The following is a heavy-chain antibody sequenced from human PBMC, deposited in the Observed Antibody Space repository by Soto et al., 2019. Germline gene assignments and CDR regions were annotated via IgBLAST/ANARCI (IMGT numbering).Heavy chain of an antibody. CDR2: IDPSDSYT. Sequence: EVQLVQSGAEVKKPGESLRISCKGSGYSFTSYWISWVRQMPGKGLEWMGRIDPSDSYTNYSPSFQGHVTISADKSISTAYLQWSSLKASDTAMYYCARPALIAAAGTRRHGMDVWGQGTTVTVSS. D-gene: IGHD6-13*01. J-gene: IGHJ6*02. V-gene: IGHV5-10-1*03. CDR1: GYSFTSYW. CDR3: ARPALIAAAGTRRHGMDV.